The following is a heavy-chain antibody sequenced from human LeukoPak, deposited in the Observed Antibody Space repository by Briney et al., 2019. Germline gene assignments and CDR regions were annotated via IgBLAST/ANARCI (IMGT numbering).Heavy chain of an antibody. J-gene: IGHJ4*02. Sequence: PGGSLRLSCAASGFTFDDYAMHWVRQAPGKGLEWVSGISWNSGSIGYADSVKGRFTISRDNAKNSLYLQMNSLRAEDTAVYYCARGEDNADEYLREDYRGQGILVTVSS. D-gene: IGHD3-16*01. CDR1: GFTFDDYA. CDR2: ISWNSGSI. V-gene: IGHV3-9*01. CDR3: ARGEDNADEYLREDY.